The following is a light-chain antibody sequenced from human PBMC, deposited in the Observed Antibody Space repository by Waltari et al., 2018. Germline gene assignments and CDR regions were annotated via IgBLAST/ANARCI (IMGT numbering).Light chain of an antibody. CDR2: KVS. CDR1: QSLVRGDGNTF. CDR3: MQHSYWPLT. J-gene: IGKJ4*01. V-gene: IGKV2-30*02. Sequence: DVVMTQSPLSLPVTLGQPASISCTSSQSLVRGDGNTFWNWSQQRPGQSPRRLIYKVSTRDSGVPDRFSGSGSGTDFTLKISRVEAEDVGVYYCMQHSYWPLTFGGGTKVEIK.